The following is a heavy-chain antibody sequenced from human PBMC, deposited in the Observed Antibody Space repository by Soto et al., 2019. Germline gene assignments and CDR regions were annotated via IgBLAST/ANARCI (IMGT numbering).Heavy chain of an antibody. V-gene: IGHV4-59*01. J-gene: IGHJ4*02. Sequence: QVQLQESGPGLVKPSETLSLTCTVSGGSISSYYWSWIRQPPGKGLEWMGYIYYSGSTNYNPSLMSRVTISVDTPKNQCSMKLSSATAADTAVYYCAGCNSSSSEVAYYFDYWGRGTLVTVSS. CDR3: AGCNSSSSEVAYYFDY. CDR2: IYYSGST. CDR1: GGSISSYY. D-gene: IGHD6-6*01.